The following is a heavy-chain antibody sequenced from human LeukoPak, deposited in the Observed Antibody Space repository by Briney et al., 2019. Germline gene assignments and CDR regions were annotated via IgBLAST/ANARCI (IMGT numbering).Heavy chain of an antibody. D-gene: IGHD1-26*01. CDR2: ITSDGSST. CDR3: SRGVGATDS. Sequence: GGSLRLSCTASGFTFSSYWMHWVRQAPGKGLVWVSRITSDGSSTSHADSVKGRFTISRDNAENTLYLQMNSLRAEDTAVYYCSRGVGATDSWGQGTLVTVSS. CDR1: GFTFSSYW. V-gene: IGHV3-74*01. J-gene: IGHJ4*02.